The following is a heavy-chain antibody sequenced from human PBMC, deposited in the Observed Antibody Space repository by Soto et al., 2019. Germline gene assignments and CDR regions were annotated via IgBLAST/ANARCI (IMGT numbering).Heavy chain of an antibody. CDR1: GYSFTSYW. Sequence: GESLKISCKGSGYSFTSYWISWVRQMPGKGLEWMGRIDPSDSYTNYSPSFQGHVTISADKSISTAYLQWSSLKASDTAMYYCASQGEAVAPYAGSMDVWGQGTTVTV. CDR3: ASQGEAVAPYAGSMDV. J-gene: IGHJ6*02. CDR2: IDPSDSYT. V-gene: IGHV5-10-1*01. D-gene: IGHD6-19*01.